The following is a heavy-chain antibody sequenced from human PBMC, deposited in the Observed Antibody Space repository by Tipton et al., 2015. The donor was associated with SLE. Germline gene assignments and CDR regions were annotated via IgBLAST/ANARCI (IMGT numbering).Heavy chain of an antibody. CDR3: ARSRRGSSLDY. CDR1: GYSFTTYF. D-gene: IGHD3-10*01. CDR2: INPSGGTT. J-gene: IGHJ4*02. Sequence: QVQLVQSGAELKKPGASVKVPCKTSGYSFTTYFMHWVRQAPGQGLEWVGMINPSGGTTTHAQKFQGRVIMTTDTSASTVFMELSSLRSDDAAVYYCARSRRGSSLDYWGQGTLVTVSS. V-gene: IGHV1-46*01.